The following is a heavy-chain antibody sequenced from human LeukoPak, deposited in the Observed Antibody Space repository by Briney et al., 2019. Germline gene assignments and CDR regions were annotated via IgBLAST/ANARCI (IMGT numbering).Heavy chain of an antibody. J-gene: IGHJ6*03. CDR1: GFTFSAYS. V-gene: IGHV3-21*01. CDR3: ARGGFNMVRGVIIPSNSYYYYMDI. D-gene: IGHD3-10*01. CDR2: LTSGDFV. Sequence: GGSLRLSCAVSGFTFSAYSMNWVRQAPGKGLEWVSSLTSGDFVYFADSLKGRFTISRDNAKSSLYLQMNSLRAEDTAVYYCARGGFNMVRGVIIPSNSYYYYMDIWGKGTTVTVSS.